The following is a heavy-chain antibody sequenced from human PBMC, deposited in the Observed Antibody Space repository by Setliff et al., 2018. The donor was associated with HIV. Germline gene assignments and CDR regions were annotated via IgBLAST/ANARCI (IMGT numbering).Heavy chain of an antibody. J-gene: IGHJ4*02. Sequence: ASVKVSCKASGYTFTSYYMHWVRQAPGQGLEWMGWINPNSGATNYAHIFQDRVTMTRDTSISTAYLELRRLRSDDTALYYCARIGARIFNYYDDTSQTGYWGQGALVTVSS. D-gene: IGHD3-22*01. V-gene: IGHV1-2*02. CDR2: INPNSGAT. CDR1: GYTFTSYY. CDR3: ARIGARIFNYYDDTSQTGY.